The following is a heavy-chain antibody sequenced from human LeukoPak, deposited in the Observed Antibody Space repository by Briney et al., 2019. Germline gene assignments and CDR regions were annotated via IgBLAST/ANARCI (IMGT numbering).Heavy chain of an antibody. CDR2: ISYDGSNK. J-gene: IGHJ6*02. D-gene: IGHD2-2*01. CDR3: ARERGRDIVVVPAAMRPRGYYHYGMDV. Sequence: GGSLRLSCAASGFTFSSYAMHWVRQAPGKGLEWVAVISYDGSNKYYADSVKGRFTISRDNSKNTLYLQMNSLRAEDTAVYYCARERGRDIVVVPAAMRPRGYYHYGMDVWGQGTTVTVSS. CDR1: GFTFSSYA. V-gene: IGHV3-30-3*01.